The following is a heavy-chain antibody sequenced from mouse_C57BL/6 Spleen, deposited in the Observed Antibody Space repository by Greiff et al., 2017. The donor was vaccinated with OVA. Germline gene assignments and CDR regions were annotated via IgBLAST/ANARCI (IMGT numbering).Heavy chain of an antibody. D-gene: IGHD2-4*01. J-gene: IGHJ3*01. CDR3: ARSEDYDWFAY. Sequence: QVRLQQPGAELVKPGASVKLSCKASGYTFTSYWMHWVKQRPGQGLEWIGMIHPNSGSTNYNEKFKSKATLTVDKSSSTAYMQLSSLTSEDSAVYYCARSEDYDWFAYWGQGTLVTVSA. CDR2: IHPNSGST. V-gene: IGHV1-64*01. CDR1: GYTFTSYW.